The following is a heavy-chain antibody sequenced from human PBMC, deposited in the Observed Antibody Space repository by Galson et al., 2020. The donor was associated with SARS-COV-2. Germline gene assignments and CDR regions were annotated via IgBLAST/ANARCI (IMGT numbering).Heavy chain of an antibody. J-gene: IGHJ4*02. CDR3: AKAQFHFWSGYYPFDY. V-gene: IGHV3-23*01. D-gene: IGHD3-3*02. CDR1: GFTFSSYA. Sequence: GGSLRLSCAASGFTFSSYAMSWVRQAPGKGLEWVSAISGSGGSTYYADSVKGRFTISRDNSKNTLYLQMNSLRAEDTAVYYCAKAQFHFWSGYYPFDYWGQGTLVTVSS. CDR2: ISGSGGST.